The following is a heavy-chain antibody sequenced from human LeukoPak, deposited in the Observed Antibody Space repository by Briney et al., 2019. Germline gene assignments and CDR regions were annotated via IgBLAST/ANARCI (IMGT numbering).Heavy chain of an antibody. CDR3: GKTTTGYSSGRYPGWPVDY. J-gene: IGHJ4*02. Sequence: GGSLRLSCAASGSTFSSYAMTWVRQAPGRGLEWVSVIAGDGGGIHYADSVKGRFTISRDNSKNTVYLQMDSLRVEDTAVYYCGKTTTGYSSGRYPGWPVDYWGQGTLVAVSS. CDR2: IAGDGGGI. V-gene: IGHV3-23*01. D-gene: IGHD3-22*01. CDR1: GSTFSSYA.